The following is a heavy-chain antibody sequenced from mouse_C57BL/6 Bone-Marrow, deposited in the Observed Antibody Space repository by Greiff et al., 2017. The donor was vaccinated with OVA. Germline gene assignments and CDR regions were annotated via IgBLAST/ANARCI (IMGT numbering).Heavy chain of an antibody. V-gene: IGHV5-4*01. CDR3: ARAGIYYVFDY. CDR1: GFTFSSYA. Sequence: EVQRVESGGGLVKPGGSLKLSCAASGFTFSSYAMSWVRQTPEKRLEWVATISDGGSYTYYPDNVKGRFTISRDNAKNNLYLQMSHLKSEDTAMYYCARAGIYYVFDYWGQGTTLTVSS. CDR2: ISDGGSYT. D-gene: IGHD2-1*01. J-gene: IGHJ2*01.